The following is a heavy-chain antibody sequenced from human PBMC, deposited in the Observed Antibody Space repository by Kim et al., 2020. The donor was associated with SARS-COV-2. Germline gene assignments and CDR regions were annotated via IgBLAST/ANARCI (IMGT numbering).Heavy chain of an antibody. CDR1: GGSISSSSYY. Sequence: SETLSLTCTVSGGSISSSSYYWGWIRQPPGKGLEWIGSIYYRRSTDYNPSLKSRVTISVDTSKDQFSLKLSSVTAADTAVYYCARHDYGNNWFDPWGQGTLVTVSS. J-gene: IGHJ5*02. CDR2: IYYRRST. CDR3: ARHDYGNNWFDP. V-gene: IGHV4-39*01. D-gene: IGHD4-17*01.